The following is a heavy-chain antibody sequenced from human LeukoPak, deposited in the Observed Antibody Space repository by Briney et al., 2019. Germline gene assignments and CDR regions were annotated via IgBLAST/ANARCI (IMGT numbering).Heavy chain of an antibody. CDR3: ARDLRGFGELLNAFDI. J-gene: IGHJ3*02. V-gene: IGHV4-59*01. D-gene: IGHD3-10*01. CDR1: GGSISPYY. Sequence: SETLCLTCTVSGGSISPYYWNWIRQPPGKGLEWIGYIYYSGSTNYNPSLKSRVTISVDTSKNQFSLKLSSVTAADTAVYFCARDLRGFGELLNAFDICGQGTVVTVSS. CDR2: IYYSGST.